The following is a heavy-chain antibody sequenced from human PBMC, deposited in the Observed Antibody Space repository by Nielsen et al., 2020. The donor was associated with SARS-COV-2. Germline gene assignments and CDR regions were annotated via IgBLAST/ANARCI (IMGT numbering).Heavy chain of an antibody. D-gene: IGHD3-10*01. CDR3: ASGLHQYYYGLSFGY. V-gene: IGHV3-33*08. Sequence: GGSLRLSCAASGFTFSSYGMHWVRQAPGKGLEWVAVIWYDGSNKYYADSVKGRFTISRDNSKNTLYLQMNSLRAEDTAVYYCASGLHQYYYGLSFGYWGQGTLVTVSS. CDR2: IWYDGSNK. J-gene: IGHJ4*02. CDR1: GFTFSSYG.